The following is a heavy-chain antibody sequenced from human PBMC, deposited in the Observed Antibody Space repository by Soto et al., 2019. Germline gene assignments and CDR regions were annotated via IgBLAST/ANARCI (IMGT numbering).Heavy chain of an antibody. J-gene: IGHJ4*02. CDR2: IWYDGSNK. V-gene: IGHV3-33*01. D-gene: IGHD6-19*01. Sequence: QVQLVESGGGVVQPGRSLRLSCAASGFTFSSYGMHWVRQAPGKGLEWVAVIWYDGSNKYYADSVKGRFTISRDNSKNTPYLQMNSLRAEDTAVYYCARDGIAVAGTFNYWGQGALVTVSS. CDR1: GFTFSSYG. CDR3: ARDGIAVAGTFNY.